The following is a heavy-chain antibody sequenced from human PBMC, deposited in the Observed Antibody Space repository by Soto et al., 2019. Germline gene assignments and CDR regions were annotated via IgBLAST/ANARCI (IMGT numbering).Heavy chain of an antibody. CDR3: VVSHGWCVFHS. D-gene: IGHD6-19*01. CDR2: INVINGNA. Sequence: ASVKVSCKASGYTFTSYDMHWVRQAPGQRLEWMGRINVINGNAYYSQRFQGRATFTRDTSASTGYMELSSLISGDTAVYYCVVSHGWCVFHSRGQGSVV. J-gene: IGHJ4*02. CDR1: GYTFTSYD. V-gene: IGHV1-3*01.